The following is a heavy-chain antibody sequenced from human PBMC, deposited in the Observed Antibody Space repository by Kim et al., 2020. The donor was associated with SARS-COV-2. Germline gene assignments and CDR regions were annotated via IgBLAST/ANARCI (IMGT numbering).Heavy chain of an antibody. CDR3: AKVQASPIGYGMDV. Sequence: GGSLRLSCAASGFTFDDYAMHWVRQAPGKGLEWVSGISWNSGSKDYADSVKGRFTISRDNAKNSLYLQMKSLRADDTAMYYCAKVQASPIGYGMDVWGQGTTVSVSS. J-gene: IGHJ6*02. V-gene: IGHV3-9*01. CDR2: ISWNSGSK. CDR1: GFTFDDYA. D-gene: IGHD4-4*01.